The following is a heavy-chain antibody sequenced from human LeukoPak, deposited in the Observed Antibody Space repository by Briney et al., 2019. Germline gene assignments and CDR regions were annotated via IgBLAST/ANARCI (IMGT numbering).Heavy chain of an antibody. D-gene: IGHD2-21*02. J-gene: IGHJ4*02. CDR2: IIPILGIA. CDR3: ARSVVVTAAIDC. CDR1: GGTFSSYA. Sequence: SVKVSCKASGGTFSSYAISWVRQAPGQGLEWMGRIIPILGIANYAQKFQGRVTITADKSTSTAYMELSSLRSEDTAVYYCARSVVVTAAIDCWGQGTLVTVSS. V-gene: IGHV1-69*04.